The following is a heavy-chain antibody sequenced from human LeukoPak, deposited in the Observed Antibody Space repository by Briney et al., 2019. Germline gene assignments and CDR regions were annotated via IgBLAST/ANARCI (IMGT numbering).Heavy chain of an antibody. CDR3: ARESDSSGYYYLP. CDR2: IYTSGST. CDR1: GGSISSGSYY. Sequence: PSETLSLTCTVSGGSISSGSYYWSWLRQPAGKGLEWIGRIYTSGSTNYNPSLKSRVTISVDTSKNQFSLKLSSATAADTAVYYCARESDSSGYYYLPWGQGTMVTVSS. D-gene: IGHD3-22*01. J-gene: IGHJ3*01. V-gene: IGHV4-61*02.